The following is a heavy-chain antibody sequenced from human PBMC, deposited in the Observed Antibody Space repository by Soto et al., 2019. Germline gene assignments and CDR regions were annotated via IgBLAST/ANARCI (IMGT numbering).Heavy chain of an antibody. J-gene: IGHJ4*02. D-gene: IGHD3-22*01. Sequence: ASVKVSCKASGYTFTSYGISWVRQAPGQRLEWMGWINAGNGNTKYSQKFQGRDTITRDTSASTAYMELSSLRSEDTAVYYCARVIRYYYDSSGYYYFDYWGQGTLVTVSS. CDR1: GYTFTSYG. CDR3: ARVIRYYYDSSGYYYFDY. V-gene: IGHV1-3*01. CDR2: INAGNGNT.